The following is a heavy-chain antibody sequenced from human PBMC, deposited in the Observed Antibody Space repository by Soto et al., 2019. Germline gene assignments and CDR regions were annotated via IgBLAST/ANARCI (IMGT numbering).Heavy chain of an antibody. V-gene: IGHV4-30-4*01. CDR2: IYYSGST. D-gene: IGHD5-12*01. J-gene: IGHJ4*02. Sequence: SETLSLTCSVSGGSISSGDYYWNWIRQPPGKGLEWIGHIYYSGSTYYNSSLKSRVTISLDTSKNQFSLKLSSVTVEDTAVYYCARGTDRLIVTTTRTDFWGQGTLVTVSS. CDR1: GGSISSGDYY. CDR3: ARGTDRLIVTTTRTDF.